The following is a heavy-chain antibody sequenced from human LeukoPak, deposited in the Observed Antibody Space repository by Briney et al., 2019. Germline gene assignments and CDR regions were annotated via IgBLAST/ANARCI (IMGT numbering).Heavy chain of an antibody. CDR1: GFTFSSYG. CDR2: ISYDGSNK. D-gene: IGHD3-10*01. J-gene: IGHJ4*02. Sequence: PGGSLRLSCAASGFTFSSYGTHWVRQAPGKGLEWVAVISYDGSNKYYADSVKGRFTISRDNSKNTLYLQMNSLRAEDTAVYYCAKIAGGWFGELLSHYYFDYWGQGTLVTVSS. V-gene: IGHV3-30*18. CDR3: AKIAGGWFGELLSHYYFDY.